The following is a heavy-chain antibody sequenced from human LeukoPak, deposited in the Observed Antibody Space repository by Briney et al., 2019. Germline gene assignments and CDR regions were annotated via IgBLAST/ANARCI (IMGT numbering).Heavy chain of an antibody. CDR1: GFPFSSYA. J-gene: IGHJ4*02. Sequence: PGGSLRLSCAASGFPFSSYAMSWVRQAPGKGLEWVSTISNSDDSTYYADSVRGRVTISRDNSKNTLYLQMNNLKTEDTAVYYCARDLLGWELHYFDYWGQGTLVTVSS. CDR2: ISNSDDST. V-gene: IGHV3-23*01. D-gene: IGHD1-26*01. CDR3: ARDLLGWELHYFDY.